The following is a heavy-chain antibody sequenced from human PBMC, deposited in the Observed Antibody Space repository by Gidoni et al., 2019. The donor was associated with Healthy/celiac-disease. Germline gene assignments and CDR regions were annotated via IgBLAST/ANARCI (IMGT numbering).Heavy chain of an antibody. CDR1: GYIFTAYY. CDR3: TRPLYSNDAFDI. J-gene: IGHJ3*02. Sequence: QLQLVQSGAEGKKPGASVKVSCKDYGYIFTAYYMHWVRQPPGQGLEWLGRINLTTGGTKSAQNFQGRVTMTRDTSITTAYMELSSLRSDDTAMYYCTRPLYSNDAFDIWGQGTMVTVSS. V-gene: IGHV1-2*06. CDR2: INLTTGGT. D-gene: IGHD1-26*01.